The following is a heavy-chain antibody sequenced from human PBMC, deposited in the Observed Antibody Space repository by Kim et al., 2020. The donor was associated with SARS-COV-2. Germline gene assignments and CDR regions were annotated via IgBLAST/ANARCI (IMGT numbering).Heavy chain of an antibody. CDR1: GFSFSDYY. V-gene: IGHV3-11*05. CDR2: VSSSGSKK. CDR3: ARGDGSSAVLGFDY. J-gene: IGHJ4*02. D-gene: IGHD2-8*02. Sequence: GGSLRLSCAAPGFSFSDYYMSWIRQAPGRGLEWVADVSSSGSKKNYADSMKGRFTISRDNAKNPRYLQMNSLRVEDTAIYYCARGDGSSAVLGFDYWGQGALGTVS.